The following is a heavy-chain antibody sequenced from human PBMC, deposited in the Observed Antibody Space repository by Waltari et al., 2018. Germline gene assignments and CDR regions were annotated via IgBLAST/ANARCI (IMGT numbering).Heavy chain of an antibody. V-gene: IGHV3-33*01. J-gene: IGHJ3*02. CDR2: IWDDGSNK. CDR1: GFTFSSYG. CDR3: ARDPGYCSGGSCYSNAFDI. D-gene: IGHD2-15*01. Sequence: QVQLVESGGGVVQPGRSLRLSCAASGFTFSSYGMHWVRQAPGKGLEGVEVIWDDGSNKYDADSVKGRFTISRDNSKNTLYLQMNSLRAEDTAVYYCARDPGYCSGGSCYSNAFDIWGQGTMVTVSS.